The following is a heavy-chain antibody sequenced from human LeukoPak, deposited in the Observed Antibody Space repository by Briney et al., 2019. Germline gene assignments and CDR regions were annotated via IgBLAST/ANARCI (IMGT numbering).Heavy chain of an antibody. J-gene: IGHJ5*02. V-gene: IGHV1-2*06. Sequence: GASVKVSCKASGYTFTGYYMHWVRQARGQGLEWMGRINPNSGGTNYAQKFQGRVTMTRDTSISTAYMELSRLRSDDTAVYYCARIFCSGSYDWFDPWGQGTLVTVSS. CDR3: ARIFCSGSYDWFDP. CDR2: INPNSGGT. CDR1: GYTFTGYY. D-gene: IGHD3-10*02.